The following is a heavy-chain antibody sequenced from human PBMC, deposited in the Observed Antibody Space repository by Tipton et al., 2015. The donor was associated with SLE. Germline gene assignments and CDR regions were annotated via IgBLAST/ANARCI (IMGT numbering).Heavy chain of an antibody. CDR3: ARGIKGSSWYFDF. D-gene: IGHD6-13*01. CDR2: IYYSGST. V-gene: IGHV4-38-2*01. CDR1: GYSISSGYY. J-gene: IGHJ4*02. Sequence: TLSLTCAVSGYSISSGYYWGWIRQPPGKGLEWIGYIYYSGSTYYNPSLKSRVTISVDTSKNQFSLKLTSVTAADTAVYYCARGIKGSSWYFDFWGQGTLVTVSS.